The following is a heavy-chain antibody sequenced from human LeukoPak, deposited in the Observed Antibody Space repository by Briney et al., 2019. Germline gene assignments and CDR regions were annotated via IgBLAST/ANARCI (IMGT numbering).Heavy chain of an antibody. CDR1: RNSFTSYW. J-gene: IGHJ5*02. V-gene: IGHV5-51*01. CDR3: ARLTLHSSGGGYLPS. CDR2: VYPGDSDT. Sequence: GESLKISCMGSRNSFTSYWIAWVRQMPGKGLEWMGIVYPGDSDTRYSPSFQGQVTISADKSVSTAYLQWSSLKASDTAMYYCARLTLHSSGGGYLPSWGQGTLVTVSS. D-gene: IGHD6-19*01.